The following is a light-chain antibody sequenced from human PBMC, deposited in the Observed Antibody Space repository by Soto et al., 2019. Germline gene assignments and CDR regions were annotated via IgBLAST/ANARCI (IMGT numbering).Light chain of an antibody. CDR3: SAYSGNSQII. J-gene: IGLJ2*01. CDR1: SDDIGAHNF. Sequence: QSALTQPPSASGSPGQSVTISCTGPSDDIGAHNFVCWYQQHPGKAPKLIIYEVTKRPSGVPDRFSGSKSGNSASLTVSGLQAEDEADYFCSAYSGNSQIIFGGGTQLTVL. CDR2: EVT. V-gene: IGLV2-8*01.